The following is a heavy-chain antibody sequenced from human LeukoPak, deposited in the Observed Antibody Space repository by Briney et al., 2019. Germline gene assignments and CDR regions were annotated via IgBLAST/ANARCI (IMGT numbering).Heavy chain of an antibody. CDR2: ISSSSSYI. V-gene: IGHV3-21*01. CDR3: ARDPTAIAAADDYYFDY. J-gene: IGHJ4*02. D-gene: IGHD6-13*01. Sequence: GGSLRLSCAAPGFTFSSYSMNWVRQAPGKGLEWVSSISSSSSYIYYADSVKGRFTISRDNAKNSLYLQMNSLRAEDTAVYYCARDPTAIAAADDYYFDYWGQGTLVTVSS. CDR1: GFTFSSYS.